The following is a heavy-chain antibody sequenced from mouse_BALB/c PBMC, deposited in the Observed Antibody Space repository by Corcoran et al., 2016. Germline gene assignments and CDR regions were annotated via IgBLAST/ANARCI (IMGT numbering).Heavy chain of an antibody. D-gene: IGHD2-10*02. CDR2: ILPGSGST. V-gene: IGHV1-9*01. CDR1: GYTFSSYW. J-gene: IGHJ3*01. Sequence: QVQLQQSGAELMKPGASVKISCKATGYTFSSYWIEWVKQRPGHGLAWIGEILPGSGSTNYNEKFKGKATFTADPSSKTAYMQLSSLTSEDSDVSYCAREYGRAYWGQGTLVTVSA. CDR3: AREYGRAY.